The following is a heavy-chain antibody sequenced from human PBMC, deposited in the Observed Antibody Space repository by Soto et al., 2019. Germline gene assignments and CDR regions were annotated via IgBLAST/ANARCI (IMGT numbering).Heavy chain of an antibody. CDR2: IYYSGST. CDR3: ARHPYYDFWSGYHYYMDV. CDR1: GGSISSYY. V-gene: IGHV4-59*08. D-gene: IGHD3-3*01. J-gene: IGHJ6*03. Sequence: SETLSLTCTVSGGSISSYYWSWIRQPPGKGLECIGYIYYSGSTNYNPSLKSRVTISVDASKNQFSLKLSSVTAADTAVYYCARHPYYDFWSGYHYYMDVWGKGTTVTVSS.